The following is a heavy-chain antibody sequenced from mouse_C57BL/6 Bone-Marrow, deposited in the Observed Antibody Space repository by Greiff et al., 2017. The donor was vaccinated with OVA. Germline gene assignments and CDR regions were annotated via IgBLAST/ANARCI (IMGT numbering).Heavy chain of an antibody. CDR3: ARGGPYGNYVYN. D-gene: IGHD2-1*01. Sequence: QVQLKQPGAELVKPGASVKLSCKASGYTFTSYWMHWVKQRPGRGLEWIGRIDPNSGGTKYNEKFKSKATLTVDKPSSTAYMQLSSLTSEDSAVYYCARGGPYGNYVYNWGQGTSVTVSS. V-gene: IGHV1-72*01. CDR1: GYTFTSYW. CDR2: IDPNSGGT. J-gene: IGHJ4*01.